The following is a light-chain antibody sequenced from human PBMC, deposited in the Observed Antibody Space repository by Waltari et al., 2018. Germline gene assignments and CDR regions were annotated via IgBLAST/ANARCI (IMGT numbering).Light chain of an antibody. CDR3: AAWDDSLDAYV. Sequence: QSALTQSPSASGAPGQKVSISCSGTSSNIGRTPVDWYHQPPGTAPKLLLFGTNQRPSGVPDRFSVSKSDSSASLAISGLQSEDEADYYCAAWDDSLDAYVFGTGTKVSVL. CDR2: GTN. V-gene: IGLV1-44*01. CDR1: SSNIGRTP. J-gene: IGLJ1*01.